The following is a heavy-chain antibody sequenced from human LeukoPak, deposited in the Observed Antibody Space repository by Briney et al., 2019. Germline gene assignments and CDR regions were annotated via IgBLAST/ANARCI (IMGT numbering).Heavy chain of an antibody. V-gene: IGHV3-21*01. CDR1: GYTFRDYS. Sequence: GGSLRLSCAASGYTFRDYSVNWVRQVPGKGLECVSSISSTGTYIYYADSVKGRFTISRDNAKNSLFLQMNSLRDEDTAVYYCARVPTNSYGFGQWGQGSLVTVSS. CDR2: ISSTGTYI. J-gene: IGHJ1*01. CDR3: ARVPTNSYGFGQ. D-gene: IGHD5-18*01.